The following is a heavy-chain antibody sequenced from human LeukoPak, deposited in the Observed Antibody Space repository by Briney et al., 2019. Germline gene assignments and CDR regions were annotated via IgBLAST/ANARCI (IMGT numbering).Heavy chain of an antibody. CDR3: ARVGAVAGRRFDY. CDR2: INHSGST. J-gene: IGHJ4*02. D-gene: IGHD6-19*01. CDR1: GGPFSGYY. V-gene: IGHV4-34*01. Sequence: SETLSLTCAVYGGPFSGYYWSWIRQPPGKGLEWIGEINHSGSTNYNPSLKSRVTISVDTSKNQFSLKLSSVTAADTAVYYCARVGAVAGRRFDYWGQGTLVTVSS.